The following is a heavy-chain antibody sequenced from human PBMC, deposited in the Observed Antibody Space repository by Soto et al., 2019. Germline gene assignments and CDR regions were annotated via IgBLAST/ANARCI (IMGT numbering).Heavy chain of an antibody. CDR2: ISGSGGSP. CDR1: GFTFNSYT. V-gene: IGHV3-23*01. CDR3: AKAICIRHSCYVPDY. D-gene: IGHD3-16*01. Sequence: GGSLRLSCAASGFTFNSYTMAWVRQAPGKGLEWVSSISGSGGSPSYADSVQGRFTISRDNSRNTLSLQMNSLRAEDTATYYCAKAICIRHSCYVPDYWGPGSLVTVSS. J-gene: IGHJ4*01.